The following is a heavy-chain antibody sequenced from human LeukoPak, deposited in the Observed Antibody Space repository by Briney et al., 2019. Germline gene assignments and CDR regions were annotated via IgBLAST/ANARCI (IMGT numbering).Heavy chain of an antibody. Sequence: SETLSLTCTVSGYSISSGYYWGWIRQPPGKGLEWIGSIYHSGSTYYNPSLKSRVTISVDTSKNQFSLKLSSVTAADTAVYYCARGLTLDYDILTGNNWSDPWGQGTLVTVSS. V-gene: IGHV4-38-2*02. CDR1: GYSISSGYY. CDR2: IYHSGST. CDR3: ARGLTLDYDILTGNNWSDP. J-gene: IGHJ5*02. D-gene: IGHD3-9*01.